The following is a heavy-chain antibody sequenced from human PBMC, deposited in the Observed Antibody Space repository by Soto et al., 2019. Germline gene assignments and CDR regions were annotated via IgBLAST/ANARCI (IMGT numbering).Heavy chain of an antibody. V-gene: IGHV1-2*02. CDR3: ARNIDYYYGPGSGNGHGV. J-gene: IGHJ6*02. CDR2: INPKFGGT. CDR1: GYTFTAYY. Sequence: QVQLVQSGAEVKEPGDSVRVSCEASGYTFTAYYIHWVRQAPGQGLEWMGWINPKFGGTTYAQDFQGRLTLTRDMSISTVYMDLSRLTSDDTAIYYCARNIDYYYGPGSGNGHGVWGQGTTVNVFS. D-gene: IGHD3-10*01.